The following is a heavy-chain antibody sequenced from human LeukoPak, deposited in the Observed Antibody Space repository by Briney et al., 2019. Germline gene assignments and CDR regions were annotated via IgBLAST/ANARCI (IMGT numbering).Heavy chain of an antibody. D-gene: IGHD5-18*01. CDR1: GFSFSTYA. Sequence: GRSLRLSCAASGFSFSTYAMHWVRQAPGKGLEGVAVISLDGRNEYYADSVKGRFTISRDNSKNTLYLQMNSLRAEDTTVYYCARSRGYNYGYWGYFDYWGQGALVTVSS. CDR3: ARSRGYNYGYWGYFDY. J-gene: IGHJ4*02. V-gene: IGHV3-30*04. CDR2: ISLDGRNE.